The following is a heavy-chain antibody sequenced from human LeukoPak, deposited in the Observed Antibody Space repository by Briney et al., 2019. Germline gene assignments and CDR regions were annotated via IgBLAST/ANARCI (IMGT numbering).Heavy chain of an antibody. Sequence: ASVKVSCKASGYTFTSYDINWVRQATGQGLEWMGWMNPNSGNTGYAQKFQGRVTMTRSTSISTAYMELSSLRSEDTAVYYCARLGYSSSWYNAFDIWGQGTMVTVSS. CDR1: GYTFTSYD. J-gene: IGHJ3*02. CDR3: ARLGYSSSWYNAFDI. D-gene: IGHD6-13*01. CDR2: MNPNSGNT. V-gene: IGHV1-8*01.